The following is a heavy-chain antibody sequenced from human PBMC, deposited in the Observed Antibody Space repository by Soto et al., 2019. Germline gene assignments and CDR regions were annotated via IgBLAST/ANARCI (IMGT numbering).Heavy chain of an antibody. D-gene: IGHD3-10*01. CDR3: TRAAWFPYLSFY. CDR2: ISSSGSTI. V-gene: IGHV3-11*04. CDR1: GFTFSDYY. J-gene: IGHJ4*02. Sequence: PGGSLRLSCAASGFTFSDYYMSWIRQAPGKGLEWVSYISSSGSTIYYADSVKGRFTISRDNANNSVYLQMDSLRAEDTALYYCTRAAWFPYLSFYWGQGALVTV.